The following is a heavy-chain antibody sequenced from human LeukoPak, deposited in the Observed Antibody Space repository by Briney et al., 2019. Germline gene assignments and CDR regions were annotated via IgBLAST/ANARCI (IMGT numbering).Heavy chain of an antibody. CDR1: TGSITSYY. D-gene: IGHD1-26*01. J-gene: IGHJ5*02. Sequence: SETLSLTCTVSTGSITSYYWNWLRQPPGKGLEWIGYIFYSGITNYNPSLKSRVTISVDTSKKQFSLKLTSVTAAYTAVYYCARDSGSYPHWFAPWGQGTLVTVS. V-gene: IGHV4-59*01. CDR3: ARDSGSYPHWFAP. CDR2: IFYSGIT.